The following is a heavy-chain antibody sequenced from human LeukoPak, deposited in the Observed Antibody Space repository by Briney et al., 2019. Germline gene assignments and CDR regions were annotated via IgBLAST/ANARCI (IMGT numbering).Heavy chain of an antibody. J-gene: IGHJ4*02. D-gene: IGHD3-10*01. CDR3: AKAGTDTPKRGFGELFAFDY. Sequence: GGSLRLSCAASGFTFSSYAMSWVRQAPGKGLEWVSAISGSGGSTYYADSVKGRFTISRDNSKNTLYLQMNSLRAEDTAVYYCAKAGTDTPKRGFGELFAFDYWGQGTLVTVSS. CDR2: ISGSGGST. V-gene: IGHV3-23*01. CDR1: GFTFSSYA.